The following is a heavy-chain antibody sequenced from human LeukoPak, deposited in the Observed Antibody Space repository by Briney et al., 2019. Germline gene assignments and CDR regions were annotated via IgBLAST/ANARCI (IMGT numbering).Heavy chain of an antibody. CDR1: GFTFTSYA. J-gene: IGHJ4*02. Sequence: GGSLRLSCAASGFTFTSYAMSWVRQAPEKGLEWVSGISGSGGSTYYADSVKGRFTISRDNAKNSLYLQMNSLRAEDTAVYYCARDSQQLGFDYWGQGTLVTVSS. V-gene: IGHV3-23*01. CDR2: ISGSGGST. D-gene: IGHD6-13*01. CDR3: ARDSQQLGFDY.